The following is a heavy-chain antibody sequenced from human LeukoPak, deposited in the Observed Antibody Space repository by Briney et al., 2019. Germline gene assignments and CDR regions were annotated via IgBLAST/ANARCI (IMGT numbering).Heavy chain of an antibody. CDR2: MNPNSGNA. J-gene: IGHJ6*04. CDR3: TRDHDFWSGPFDV. V-gene: IGHV1-8*01. CDR1: GYTFTSYD. Sequence: GASVKVSCKAAGYTFTSYDINWVRQATGQGLEWMGWMNPNSGNAGYAQKFQGRVTMTRNTSITTAYMELNSLTSEDTAVYYCTRDHDFWSGPFDVWGKGTTVTVSS. D-gene: IGHD3-3*01.